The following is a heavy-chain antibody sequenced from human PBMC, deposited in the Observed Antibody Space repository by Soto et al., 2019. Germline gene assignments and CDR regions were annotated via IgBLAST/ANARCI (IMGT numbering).Heavy chain of an antibody. CDR1: GYTFTSYG. Sequence: ASVKVSCKASGYTFTSYGISWVRQAPGQGLEWMGWISAYNGNTNYAQKLQGRVTMTTDTSTSTAYMELRSLRSDDTAVYYCARLGYCSSTSCYLSYYFDYWGQGTLVTVSS. CDR2: ISAYNGNT. CDR3: ARLGYCSSTSCYLSYYFDY. J-gene: IGHJ4*02. D-gene: IGHD2-2*01. V-gene: IGHV1-18*01.